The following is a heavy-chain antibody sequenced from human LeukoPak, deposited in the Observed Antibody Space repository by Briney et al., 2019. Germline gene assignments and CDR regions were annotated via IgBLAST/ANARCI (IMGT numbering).Heavy chain of an antibody. J-gene: IGHJ4*02. Sequence: PGGSLRLSCAASGFTFGNYGMSWVRQAPGKGLEWVSVITGSGGNTYYVDSLKGRFTTSRDNSNNTLYLQMDSLTAEDTAIYYCAKSFSSGYSYFDYWGLGTLVTVSS. CDR3: AKSFSSGYSYFDY. V-gene: IGHV3-23*01. CDR1: GFTFGNYG. CDR2: ITGSGGNT. D-gene: IGHD6-19*01.